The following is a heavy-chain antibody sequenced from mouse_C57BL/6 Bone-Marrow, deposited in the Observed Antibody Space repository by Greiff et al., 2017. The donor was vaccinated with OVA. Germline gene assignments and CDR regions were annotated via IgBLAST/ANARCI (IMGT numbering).Heavy chain of an antibody. CDR2: IYPRSGNT. CDR3: ASMGRWRFYAMDY. CDR1: GYTFTSYG. V-gene: IGHV1-81*01. J-gene: IGHJ4*01. Sequence: QVQLQQSGAELARPGASVKLSCKASGYTFTSYGISWVKQRTGQGLEWIGEIYPRSGNTYYNEKFKGKATLTADKSSSTAYMELRSLTSEDSAVYVCASMGRWRFYAMDYWGQGTAVTVSS. D-gene: IGHD4-1*01.